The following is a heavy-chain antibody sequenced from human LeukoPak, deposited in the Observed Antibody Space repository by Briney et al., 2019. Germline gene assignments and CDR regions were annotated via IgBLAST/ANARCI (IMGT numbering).Heavy chain of an antibody. Sequence: GGSLRLSCAASEFTFSSYWMSWVRQAPGKGLEWVANIKQDGSEKYYVDSVKGRFTISRDNAKNSLYLQMNSLRAEDTAVYYCARVGYYGSGSYWECFDYWGQGTLVTVSS. CDR3: ARVGYYGSGSYWECFDY. CDR1: EFTFSSYW. CDR2: IKQDGSEK. D-gene: IGHD3-10*01. V-gene: IGHV3-7*01. J-gene: IGHJ4*02.